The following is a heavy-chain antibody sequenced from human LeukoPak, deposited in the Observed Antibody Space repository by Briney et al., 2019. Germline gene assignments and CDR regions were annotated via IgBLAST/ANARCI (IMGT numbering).Heavy chain of an antibody. CDR3: TRDSHYDSSTSDY. V-gene: IGHV3-53*01. CDR2: IYSGGST. J-gene: IGHJ4*02. CDR1: GFTFSNAW. Sequence: GGSLRLSCAASGFTFSNAWMNWVRQAPGKGLEWVSVIYSGGSTFYADSVKGRFTISRDSSKNTLYLQMNSLRAEDTAVYYCTRDSHYDSSTSDYWGQGTLVTVSS. D-gene: IGHD3-22*01.